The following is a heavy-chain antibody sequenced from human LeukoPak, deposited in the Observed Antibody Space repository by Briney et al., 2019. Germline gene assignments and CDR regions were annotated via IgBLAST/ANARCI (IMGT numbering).Heavy chain of an antibody. CDR2: ISDTGST. D-gene: IGHD3-10*01. V-gene: IGHV3-23*01. CDR1: GFTFSSYA. J-gene: IGHJ4*02. Sequence: PGGSLRLSCAASGFTFSSYAMTWVRQAPGKGLEWVSSISDTGSTYYADSVKGRFTISRDKSKNTLYLQMDSLRAEDTAVYYCAKGSDSGSWIFDYWGQGTLATVSS. CDR3: AKGSDSGSWIFDY.